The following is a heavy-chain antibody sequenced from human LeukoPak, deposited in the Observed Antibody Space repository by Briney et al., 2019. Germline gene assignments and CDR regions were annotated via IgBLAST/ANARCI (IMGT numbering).Heavy chain of an antibody. CDR1: GYTFTSYY. CDR3: AREGFFGGITNIENWFHP. CDR2: INPSGGST. V-gene: IGHV1-46*01. J-gene: IGHJ5*01. Sequence: ASVKVSCKASGYTFTSYYMHWVRQAPGQGLEWMGIINPSGGSTSYAQKFQGRVTMTRDMSTSTVYMELSSLRSEDTAVYYCAREGFFGGITNIENWFHPWGQGTLVTVSS. D-gene: IGHD3-10*01.